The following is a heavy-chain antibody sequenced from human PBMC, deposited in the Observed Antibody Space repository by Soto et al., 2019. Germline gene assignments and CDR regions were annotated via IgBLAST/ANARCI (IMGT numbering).Heavy chain of an antibody. CDR3: ARGPGPIGHFDL. Sequence: QVQLVQSGAEVKKPGSSVKVSCKASGGTFSSYTISWVRQAPGQGLEWMGRIIPILGIANYAQKFQGRVTITADKSTSTAYMELSSLSSEDTAVYYCARGPGPIGHFDLWGRGTLVTVSS. D-gene: IGHD1-26*01. CDR1: GGTFSSYT. CDR2: IIPILGIA. J-gene: IGHJ2*01. V-gene: IGHV1-69*02.